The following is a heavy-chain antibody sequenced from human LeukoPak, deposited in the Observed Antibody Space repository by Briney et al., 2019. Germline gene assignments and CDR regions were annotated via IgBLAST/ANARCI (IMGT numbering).Heavy chain of an antibody. Sequence: GGSLRLSCAASGFTFSSYSMNWVRQAPGKGLEWVSSISSSSSYIYYADSVKGRFTVSRDNAKKSLFLQMNSLRAEDTAVYYCARDRGVALQLWTDLDYRGQGTLVTVSS. J-gene: IGHJ4*02. V-gene: IGHV3-21*01. D-gene: IGHD5-18*01. CDR3: ARDRGVALQLWTDLDY. CDR2: ISSSSSYI. CDR1: GFTFSSYS.